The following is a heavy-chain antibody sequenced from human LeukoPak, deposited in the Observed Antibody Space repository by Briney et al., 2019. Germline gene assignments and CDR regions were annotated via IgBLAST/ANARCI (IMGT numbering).Heavy chain of an antibody. Sequence: GGSLRLSCAASGFTFSSYGMHWVRQAPGKGLEWVAFIRYDGSNKYYADSVKGRFTVSRDNSKNTLYLQMNSLRDEDTAVYYCAKDQFYDSSGVFDYWGQGTLVTVSS. V-gene: IGHV3-30*02. D-gene: IGHD3-22*01. CDR3: AKDQFYDSSGVFDY. J-gene: IGHJ4*02. CDR2: IRYDGSNK. CDR1: GFTFSSYG.